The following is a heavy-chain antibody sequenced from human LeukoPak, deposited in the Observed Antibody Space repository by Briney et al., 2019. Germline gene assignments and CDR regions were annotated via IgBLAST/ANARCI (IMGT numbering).Heavy chain of an antibody. CDR2: INWNGGST. Sequence: GGSLRLSCAASGFTFDDYGMSWVRQAPGKGLEWVSGINWNGGSTGYADSVKGRFTISRDNAKNSLYLQMNSLRAEDTALYYCARAREMAAYYYYYMDVWGKGTTVTVSS. CDR1: GFTFDDYG. V-gene: IGHV3-20*04. D-gene: IGHD5-24*01. J-gene: IGHJ6*03. CDR3: ARAREMAAYYYYYMDV.